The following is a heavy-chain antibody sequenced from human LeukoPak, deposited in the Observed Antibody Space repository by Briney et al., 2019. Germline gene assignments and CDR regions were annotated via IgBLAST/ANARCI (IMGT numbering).Heavy chain of an antibody. V-gene: IGHV1-46*01. CDR1: GYTFTSYY. J-gene: IGHJ6*02. D-gene: IGHD2-2*01. CDR3: ARGYCSSTSCYMDV. Sequence: ASVKVSCKASGYTFTSYYMHWVRQAPGQGLEWMGIINPSGGSTSYAQKFLGRVTITGDTSASTAYMELSSLRSEDTAVYYCARGYCSSTSCYMDVWGQGTTVT. CDR2: INPSGGST.